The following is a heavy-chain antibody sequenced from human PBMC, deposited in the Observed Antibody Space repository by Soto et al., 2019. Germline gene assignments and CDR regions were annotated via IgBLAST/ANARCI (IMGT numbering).Heavy chain of an antibody. J-gene: IGHJ3*02. CDR1: GGTFVSYA. V-gene: IGHV1-69*13. D-gene: IGHD1-26*01. CDR3: ARDLVGAPHHGVFDI. Sequence: ASVKVSCTASGGTFVSYAISWVRQAPGQGLEWMGEIIPIFNATNYAQKFQGRVTITADELTSIAYMELSSLRSEDTAVYYCARDLVGAPHHGVFDIWGQGATVTVSS. CDR2: IIPIFNAT.